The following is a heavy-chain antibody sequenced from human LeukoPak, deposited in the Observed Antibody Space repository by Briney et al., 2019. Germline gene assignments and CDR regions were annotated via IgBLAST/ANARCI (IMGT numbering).Heavy chain of an antibody. D-gene: IGHD6-13*01. CDR2: IKWDGGST. V-gene: IGHV3-20*01. Sequence: GGSLRLSCAASGFTFSSYEMNWVRQVPGKGLEWVSGIKWDGGSTGYADSVKGRFTISRDNAKNSLYLQMNSLRVEDTAVYHCARGAGSSWYFYFDYWGQGTLVTVSS. CDR1: GFTFSSYE. J-gene: IGHJ4*02. CDR3: ARGAGSSWYFYFDY.